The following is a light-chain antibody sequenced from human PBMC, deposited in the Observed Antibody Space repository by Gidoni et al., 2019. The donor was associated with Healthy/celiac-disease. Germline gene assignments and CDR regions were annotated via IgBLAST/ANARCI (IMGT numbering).Light chain of an antibody. V-gene: IGKV3-15*01. CDR2: GAS. J-gene: IGKJ3*01. CDR3: QQYNNWPRT. CDR1: QSVSSN. Sequence: EIVMTQSPATLSVSPGERATLSRRASQSVSSNLAWYQQKPGQAPRLLIYGASTRATGIPARFRGSGSGTEFTLTISSLQSEDFAVYYCQQYNNWPRTFGPGTKVDIK.